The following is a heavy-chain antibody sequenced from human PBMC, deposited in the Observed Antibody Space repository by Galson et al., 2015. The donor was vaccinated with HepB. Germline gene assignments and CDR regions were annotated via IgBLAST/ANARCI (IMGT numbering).Heavy chain of an antibody. CDR1: GFTFSSYG. V-gene: IGHV3-33*08. Sequence: SLRLSCAASGFTFSSYGMHWVRQAPGKGLEWVAVIWYDGSNKYYADSVKGRFTISRDNSKNTLYLQMNSLRAEDTAVYYCASLNDPSLYYGDYDMGYYGMDVWGQGTTVTVSS. CDR2: IWYDGSNK. D-gene: IGHD4-17*01. CDR3: ASLNDPSLYYGDYDMGYYGMDV. J-gene: IGHJ6*02.